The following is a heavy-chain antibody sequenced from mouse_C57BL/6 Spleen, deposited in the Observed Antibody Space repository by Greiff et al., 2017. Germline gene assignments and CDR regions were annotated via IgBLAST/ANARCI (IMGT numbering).Heavy chain of an antibody. V-gene: IGHV1-52*01. J-gene: IGHJ2*01. Sequence: QVQLQQPGAELVRPGSSVKLSCKASGYTFTSYWMHWVKQRPIKSLEWIGNIDPSDSETHYNQQFKDKATLTVYKSSSTAYMQLISLTSEDAAFDYCARYGNYDYFDYWGQGTTLTVSS. D-gene: IGHD2-1*01. CDR3: ARYGNYDYFDY. CDR2: IDPSDSET. CDR1: GYTFTSYW.